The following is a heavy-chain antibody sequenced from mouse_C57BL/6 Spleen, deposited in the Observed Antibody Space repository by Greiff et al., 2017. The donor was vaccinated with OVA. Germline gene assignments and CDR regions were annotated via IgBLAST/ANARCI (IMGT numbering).Heavy chain of an antibody. CDR2: ISSGGSYT. CDR3: ARQRDYFDY. V-gene: IGHV5-6*01. Sequence: EVHLVESGGDLVKPGGSLKLSCAASGFTFSSYGMSWVRQTPDKRLEWVATISSGGSYTYYPDSVKGRFTISRDKAKNTLYLQMSSLKSEDTAMYYCARQRDYFDYWGQGTTLTVSS. J-gene: IGHJ2*01. CDR1: GFTFSSYG.